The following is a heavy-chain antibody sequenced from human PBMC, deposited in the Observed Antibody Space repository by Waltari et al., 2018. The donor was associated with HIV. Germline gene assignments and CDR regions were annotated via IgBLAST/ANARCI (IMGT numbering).Heavy chain of an antibody. CDR2: VYSNGVT. CDR1: PGYITQSYY. CDR3: ATLRTVTGTIDD. J-gene: IGHJ4*02. Sequence: QLQLQESGPALVKPSDTLPLTCTVSPGYITQSYYWGWVRQSPGTGPEWIGTVYSNGVTHCTPSLESRVTMSVDTSKNQFSLTLTSVTAADTALYFCATLRTVTGTIDDWGQGILVTVSS. V-gene: IGHV4-39*01. D-gene: IGHD4-17*01.